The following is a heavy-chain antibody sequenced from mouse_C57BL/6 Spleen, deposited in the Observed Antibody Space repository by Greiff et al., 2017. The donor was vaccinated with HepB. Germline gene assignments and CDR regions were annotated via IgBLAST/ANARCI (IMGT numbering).Heavy chain of an antibody. CDR3: TAYDTPYFDY. D-gene: IGHD2-3*01. Sequence: VQLKESGGGLVQPGGSMKLSCVASGFTFSNYWMNWVRQSPEKGLEWVAQIRLKSDNYATHYAVSVKGRFTISSDDSKSSVYLQMNNLRAEDTGIYYCTAYDTPYFDYWGQGTTLTVSS. CDR1: GFTFSNYW. V-gene: IGHV6-3*01. CDR2: IRLKSDNYAT. J-gene: IGHJ2*01.